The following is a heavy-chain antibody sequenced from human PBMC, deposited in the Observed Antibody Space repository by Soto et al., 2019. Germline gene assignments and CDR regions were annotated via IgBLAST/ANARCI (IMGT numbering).Heavy chain of an antibody. CDR2: IRSSGSTI. CDR1: GFTFSSYE. V-gene: IGHV3-48*03. Sequence: GGSLRLSCAASGFTFSSYEMNWVRQAPGKGLEWVSYIRSSGSTIYYADSVKGRFTISRDNAKNSLYLQMNSLRAEDTAVYYCAALLIVPAAKGSNWFDPWGQGTLVTVSS. J-gene: IGHJ5*02. D-gene: IGHD2-2*01. CDR3: AALLIVPAAKGSNWFDP.